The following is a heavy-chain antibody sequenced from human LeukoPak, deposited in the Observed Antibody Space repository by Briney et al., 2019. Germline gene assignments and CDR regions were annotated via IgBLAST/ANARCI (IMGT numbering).Heavy chain of an antibody. CDR1: GYTFTSYG. D-gene: IGHD3-3*01. J-gene: IGHJ6*02. CDR3: ARRVDFWSGSYYYGMDV. CDR2: ISAYNGNT. Sequence: ASAKVSCKASGYTFTSYGISWVRQAPGQGLEWMGWISAYNGNTNYAQKLQGRVTMTTDTSTSTAYMELRSLRSDDTAVYYCARRVDFWSGSYYYGMDVWGQGTTVTVSS. V-gene: IGHV1-18*01.